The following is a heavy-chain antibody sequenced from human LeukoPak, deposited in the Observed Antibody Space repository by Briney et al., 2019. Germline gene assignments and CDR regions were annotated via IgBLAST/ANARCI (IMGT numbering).Heavy chain of an antibody. CDR3: VSPRGFSYGYFDY. V-gene: IGHV4-39*01. J-gene: IGHJ4*02. Sequence: SETLSLTCTVSGGSISSSSAYWGWIRQPPGKGLGWIGSIYYSKNTYYNPSLKSRVTISADTSKNQFSLTLGSVSATDTAVYYCVSPRGFSYGYFDYWGQGTLVTVSS. CDR1: GGSISSSSAY. D-gene: IGHD5-18*01. CDR2: IYYSKNT.